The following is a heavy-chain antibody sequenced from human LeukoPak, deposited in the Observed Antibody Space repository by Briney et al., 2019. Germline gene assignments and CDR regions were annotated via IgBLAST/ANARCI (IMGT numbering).Heavy chain of an antibody. Sequence: GGSLRLSCAASGFTLSNYWMHWVRQAPGKGLVWVPRISYDGSSTNYADSVKGRFTISRDNAKSSLYLQMNSLRVEDTAVYYCARGGIAVPAPDYWGQGTLVTVSS. CDR3: ARGGIAVPAPDY. CDR2: ISYDGSST. CDR1: GFTLSNYW. J-gene: IGHJ4*02. V-gene: IGHV3-74*01. D-gene: IGHD6-19*01.